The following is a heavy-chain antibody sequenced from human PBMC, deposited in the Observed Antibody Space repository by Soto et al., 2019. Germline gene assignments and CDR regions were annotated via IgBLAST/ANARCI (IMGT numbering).Heavy chain of an antibody. CDR3: TRPNDVDYSTFDY. D-gene: IGHD4-17*01. Sequence: EVQLVESGGGLVQPGGSLKLSCAASGFTFSDSAIHWVRQTSGKGLEWVGRIRSKANNYATVYAASLEGRFTISRDDAKNTAHLQMNSLKPEGTAVYYCTRPNDVDYSTFDYWGQGTLVIVSS. CDR1: GFTFSDSA. CDR2: IRSKANNYAT. V-gene: IGHV3-73*02. J-gene: IGHJ4*02.